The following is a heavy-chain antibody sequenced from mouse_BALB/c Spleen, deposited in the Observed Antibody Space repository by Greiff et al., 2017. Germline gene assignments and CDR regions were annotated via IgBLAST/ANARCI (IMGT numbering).Heavy chain of an antibody. D-gene: IGHD2-4*01. Sequence: QVQLQQSGAELARPGASVKMSCKASGYTFTSYTMHWVKQRPGQGLEWIGYINPSSGYTNYNQKFKDKATLTADKSSSTAYMQLSSLTSEDSAVYYCAREDYDGYYYAMDYWGQGTSVTVSS. CDR2: INPSSGYT. CDR1: GYTFTSYT. V-gene: IGHV1-4*01. J-gene: IGHJ4*01. CDR3: AREDYDGYYYAMDY.